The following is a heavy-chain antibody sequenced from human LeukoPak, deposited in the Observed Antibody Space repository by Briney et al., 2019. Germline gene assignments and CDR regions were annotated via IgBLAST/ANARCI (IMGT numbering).Heavy chain of an antibody. V-gene: IGHV3-74*01. CDR1: GFTFSSYW. Sequence: GGSLRLSCAASGFTFSSYWMHWVRQTPGKGLVWVSSINSDGSSTRYADSVKGRFTISRDNSKNTLYLQMNSLRVEDTAVYYCASHSSGWYWYWGQGTLVTVSS. D-gene: IGHD6-19*01. CDR2: INSDGSST. CDR3: ASHSSGWYWY. J-gene: IGHJ4*02.